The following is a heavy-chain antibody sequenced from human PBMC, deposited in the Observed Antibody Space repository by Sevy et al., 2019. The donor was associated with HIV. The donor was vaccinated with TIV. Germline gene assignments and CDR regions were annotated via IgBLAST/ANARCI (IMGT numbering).Heavy chain of an antibody. CDR1: GFTFSSYG. J-gene: IGHJ6*03. CDR3: AKGACSGGSCYWGSDYYYYYMDV. CDR2: IWYDGSKK. D-gene: IGHD2-15*01. V-gene: IGHV3-33*06. Sequence: GGSLRLSCAASGFTFSSYGMHWVRQAPGKGLEWVAVIWYDGSKKYYADSVKGRFTISRDNSKNTLYLQMNSLRAEDTAVYYCAKGACSGGSCYWGSDYYYYYMDVWGKGTTVTVSS.